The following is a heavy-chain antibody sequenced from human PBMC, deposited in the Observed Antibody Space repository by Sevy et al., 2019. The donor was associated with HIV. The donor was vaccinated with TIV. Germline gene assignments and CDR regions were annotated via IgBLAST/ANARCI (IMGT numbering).Heavy chain of an antibody. D-gene: IGHD1-7*01. CDR2: ISGSGGTT. CDR1: GFTFSSYA. V-gene: IGHV3-23*01. J-gene: IGHJ4*02. CDR3: AKDTSVRGITGTTIGTSFFDY. Sequence: GGSLRLSCAASGFTFSSYAMNWVRQAPGKGLEWVSAISGSGGTTYYADSVKGRFTLSRDNSKNTMYLQMNSLRAEDTAVYYCAKDTSVRGITGTTIGTSFFDYWGQGTLVTVSS.